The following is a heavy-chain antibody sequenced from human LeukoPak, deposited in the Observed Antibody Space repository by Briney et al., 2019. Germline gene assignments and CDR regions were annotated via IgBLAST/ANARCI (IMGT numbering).Heavy chain of an antibody. Sequence: PSETLSLTCTVSGGSISSGDYYWSWIRQPPGKGLEWIGYIYYRGSTYYNPSLKSRVTISVDTSKNQFSLKLSSVTAADTAVYYCARDLTPGWYFDLWGRGTLVTVSS. D-gene: IGHD4-23*01. J-gene: IGHJ2*01. CDR3: ARDLTPGWYFDL. V-gene: IGHV4-30-4*08. CDR2: IYYRGST. CDR1: GGSISSGDYY.